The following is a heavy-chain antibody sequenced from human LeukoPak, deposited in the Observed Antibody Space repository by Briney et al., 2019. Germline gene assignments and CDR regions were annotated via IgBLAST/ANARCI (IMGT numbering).Heavy chain of an antibody. V-gene: IGHV3-23*01. D-gene: IGHD1-26*01. CDR2: ISGSGGTT. CDR3: AKTGSKSGDRNPDFDY. J-gene: IGHJ4*02. Sequence: GGSLRLSCVASGFTFRSYAMSWVRQAPGKGLEWVSGISGSGGTTYHADSVKGRFTISRDNSKNTLYLQMNSLGAEDTAVYYCAKTGSKSGDRNPDFDYWGQGTLVTVSS. CDR1: GFTFRSYA.